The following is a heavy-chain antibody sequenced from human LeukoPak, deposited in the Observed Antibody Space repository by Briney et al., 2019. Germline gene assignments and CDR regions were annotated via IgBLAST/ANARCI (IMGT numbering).Heavy chain of an antibody. CDR3: ARQSNDFWSSFYAFDI. CDR1: GFTFSHYW. Sequence: PGGSLRLSCAASGFTFSHYWMTWVRQAPGKGLEWLANIKQDGSEQYNVDSVKGRFIISRDNAKNLLFLHMNSLRAEDTAVYYCARQSNDFWSSFYAFDIWGQGTMVTVSS. V-gene: IGHV3-7*01. D-gene: IGHD3-3*01. CDR2: IKQDGSEQ. J-gene: IGHJ3*02.